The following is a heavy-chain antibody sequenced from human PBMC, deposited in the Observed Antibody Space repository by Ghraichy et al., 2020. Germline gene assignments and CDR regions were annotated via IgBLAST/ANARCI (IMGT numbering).Heavy chain of an antibody. CDR1: GGSISTSR. J-gene: IGHJ4*02. V-gene: IGHV4-59*01. Sequence: SETLSLTCTVSGGSISTSRWSWIRQPPGKGLEWIGYIDYSGNTIYNPSLKSRVSISIDTSTSQVSLQLSSVTAADTALYYCARVRGRSSGSLDFDCWGQGTLVTDSS. D-gene: IGHD1-26*01. CDR2: IDYSGNT. CDR3: ARVRGRSSGSLDFDC.